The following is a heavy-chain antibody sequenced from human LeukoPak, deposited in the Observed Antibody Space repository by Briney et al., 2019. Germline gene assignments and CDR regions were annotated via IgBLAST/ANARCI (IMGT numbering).Heavy chain of an antibody. CDR1: GYTFTTYD. V-gene: IGHV1-18*01. CDR2: ISPYNGNT. J-gene: IGHJ4*02. D-gene: IGHD6-13*01. CDR3: ARLGRIAAAGTADY. Sequence: ASVKVSCKASGYTFTTYDISWVRQAPGQGLECMGWISPYNGNTNYAQKLQGRVTMTTDTSTSTAYMELRSLRSDDTAVYYCARLGRIAAAGTADYWGQGTLVTVSS.